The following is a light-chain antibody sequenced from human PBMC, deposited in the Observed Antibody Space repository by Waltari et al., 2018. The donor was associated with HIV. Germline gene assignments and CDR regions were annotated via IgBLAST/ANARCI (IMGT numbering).Light chain of an antibody. Sequence: SALTQPASVSGSPGQSITISFSGTSGDVGGYNFVSWYQKHPGKAPKLIIYNVSSRPSGVSIRFSGSRSANTASLTISGLQVEDEADYFCSSYTSSGPRYVLFGGGTRLTVL. CDR3: SSYTSSGPRYVL. J-gene: IGLJ2*01. CDR2: NVS. CDR1: SGDVGGYNF. V-gene: IGLV2-14*03.